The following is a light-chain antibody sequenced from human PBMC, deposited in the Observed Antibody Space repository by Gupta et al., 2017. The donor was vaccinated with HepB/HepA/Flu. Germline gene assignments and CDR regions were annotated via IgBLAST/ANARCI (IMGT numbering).Light chain of an antibody. V-gene: IGLV3-1*01. CDR2: QDS. Sequence: SYELTQPPSVSVSPGQTASIPCSGDKLGDKYACWYQQKPGQSPVLVIYQDSKRPSGIPERFSGSNSGNTATLTISGTKAMDEADYYCQAWDSSTGMVFGTGTKVTVL. CDR1: KLGDKY. CDR3: QAWDSSTGMV. J-gene: IGLJ1*01.